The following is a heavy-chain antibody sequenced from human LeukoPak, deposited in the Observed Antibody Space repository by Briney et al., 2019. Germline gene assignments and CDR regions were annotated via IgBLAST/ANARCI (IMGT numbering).Heavy chain of an antibody. CDR2: ISYSGST. V-gene: IGHV4-39*07. D-gene: IGHD6-19*01. J-gene: IGHJ4*02. CDR3: AKARAVAGTPWEFDY. CDR1: GGSISSRNYY. Sequence: KSSETLSLTCTVSGGSISSRNYYWGWIRQTPGKGLEWIGSISYSGSTYYNPSLKSRVTISLDTSKNQFSLRLSSVTAADTAVYYCAKARAVAGTPWEFDYWGQGTLVTVSS.